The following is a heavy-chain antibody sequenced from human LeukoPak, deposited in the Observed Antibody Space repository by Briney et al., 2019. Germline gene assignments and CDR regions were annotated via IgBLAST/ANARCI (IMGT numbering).Heavy chain of an antibody. J-gene: IGHJ4*02. CDR2: IIPILGIA. CDR1: GGTFSSYA. D-gene: IGHD3-22*01. V-gene: IGHV1-69*04. Sequence: EASVKVSCKASGGTFSSYAISWVRQAPGQGLEWMGRIIPILGIANYAQRFQGRVTITADKSTSTAYMELSSLRSEDTAVYYCARNLYYDSSGSFDYWGQGTLVTVSS. CDR3: ARNLYYDSSGSFDY.